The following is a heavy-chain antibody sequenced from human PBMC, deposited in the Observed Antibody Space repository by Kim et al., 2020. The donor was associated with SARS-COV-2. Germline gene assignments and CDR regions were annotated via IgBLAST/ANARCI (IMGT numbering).Heavy chain of an antibody. Sequence: SETLSLTCTVSGGSISSHYWSWIRRPPGKGLEWIGYIYYTGSTNSNPSLKSRVTMSVDTSKNQLSLRLSSVTAADAAVYYCARRYSSYWYFDLWGRGTLVTVSS. J-gene: IGHJ2*01. CDR1: GGSISSHY. D-gene: IGHD4-4*01. V-gene: IGHV4-59*08. CDR3: ARRYSSYWYFDL. CDR2: IYYTGST.